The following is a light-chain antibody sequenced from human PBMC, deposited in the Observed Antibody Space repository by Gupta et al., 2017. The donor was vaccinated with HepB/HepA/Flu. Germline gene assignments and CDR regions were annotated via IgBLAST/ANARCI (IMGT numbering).Light chain of an antibody. CDR1: QSISSY. J-gene: IGKJ1*01. Sequence: DIQMTQSPSSLSASVGDRVTITCRASQSISSYLNWYQQKPGKAPKLLIYAASSLQSGVPSRFSGSGSGTDFTLTISRLQPEDLATYYCQQSDSTPWTFGQGTKVEIK. V-gene: IGKV1-39*01. CDR2: AAS. CDR3: QQSDSTPWT.